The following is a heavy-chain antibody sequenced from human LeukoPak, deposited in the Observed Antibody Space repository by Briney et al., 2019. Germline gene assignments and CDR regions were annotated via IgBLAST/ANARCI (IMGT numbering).Heavy chain of an antibody. D-gene: IGHD6-19*01. CDR1: GGSISSSSYY. CDR3: ARHSSGRHDAFDT. Sequence: SETLSLTCTVPGGSISSSSYYWGWIRQPPGKGLEWLGSIYFSGSTYYNPSFKSRVTISVATSKSQFSLKLSAVTAADTAVYYYARHSSGRHDAFDTWGQGTMVSVSS. J-gene: IGHJ3*02. V-gene: IGHV4-39*01. CDR2: IYFSGST.